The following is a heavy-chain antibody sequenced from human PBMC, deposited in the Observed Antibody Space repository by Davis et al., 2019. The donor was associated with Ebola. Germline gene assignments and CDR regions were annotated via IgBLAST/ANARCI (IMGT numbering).Heavy chain of an antibody. D-gene: IGHD2-15*01. V-gene: IGHV5-51*01. Sequence: GESLKISCQGSGYSFASYWIGWVRQKAGKGLEWMGTIYPGDSDTRYSPSFQGQVTISADKSISTAYLQWSSLKASDTARYYCARPRGYCSDSSCYVDFWGQGTLVTVSS. CDR3: ARPRGYCSDSSCYVDF. J-gene: IGHJ4*02. CDR1: GYSFASYW. CDR2: IYPGDSDT.